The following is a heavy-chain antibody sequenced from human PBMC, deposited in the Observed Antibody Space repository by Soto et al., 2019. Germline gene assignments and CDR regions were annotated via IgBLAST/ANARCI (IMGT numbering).Heavy chain of an antibody. CDR2: ISWNCGSI. D-gene: IGHD6-19*01. CDR1: GFTFDDYA. J-gene: IGHJ3*02. V-gene: IGHV3-9*01. CDR3: AKGTGYSSGLYNDAFDI. Sequence: EVQLVESGGGLVQPGRSLRLSCAASGFTFDDYAMHVVMQAPGKGLEWVSGISWNCGSIGYADAVKGRFTISRDNAKNSLYLQMNSLRAEDTALYDCAKGTGYSSGLYNDAFDIWGQGTMVTVSS.